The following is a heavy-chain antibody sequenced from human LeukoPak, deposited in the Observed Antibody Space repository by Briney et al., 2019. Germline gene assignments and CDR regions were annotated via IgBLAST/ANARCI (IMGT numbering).Heavy chain of an antibody. CDR3: ARQADYYDSSGYLLDWFDP. V-gene: IGHV1-69*13. J-gene: IGHJ5*02. CDR2: IIPIFGTA. CDR1: GGTFSSYA. D-gene: IGHD3-22*01. Sequence: SVKVSCKASGGTFSSYAISWVRQAPGQGLEWMGGIIPIFGTANYAQKFQGRVTITADESTSTAYMELSSLRSEDTAVYYCARQADYYDSSGYLLDWFDPWGQGTLVTVSS.